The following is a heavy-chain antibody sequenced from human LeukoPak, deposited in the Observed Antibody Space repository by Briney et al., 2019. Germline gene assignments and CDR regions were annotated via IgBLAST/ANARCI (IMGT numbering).Heavy chain of an antibody. D-gene: IGHD3-22*01. CDR2: IYYSGST. J-gene: IGHJ4*02. V-gene: IGHV4-59*11. Sequence: PSETLSLTCTVSGGSISSHYWSWIRQPPGKGLELIGYIYYSGSTNYNPSLKSRVTISVDTSKNQFSLKLSSVTAADTAVYYCARVDYYDSSGSNDYWGQGTLVTVSS. CDR3: ARVDYYDSSGSNDY. CDR1: GGSISSHY.